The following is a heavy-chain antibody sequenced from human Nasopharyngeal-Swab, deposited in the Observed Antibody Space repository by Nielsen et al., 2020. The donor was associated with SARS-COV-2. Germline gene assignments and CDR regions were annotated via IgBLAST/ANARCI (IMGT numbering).Heavy chain of an antibody. J-gene: IGHJ6*03. D-gene: IGHD1-14*01. Sequence: GGSLRLSCAASGFTFSNYNMNWVRQAPGKGLEWVANIKQDGSEKYYVDSVKGRFTISRDNAKNSLYLQMNSLRAEDTAVYYCARPDGYYYYYYMDVWGKGTTVTVSS. CDR1: GFTFSNYN. V-gene: IGHV3-7*01. CDR2: IKQDGSEK. CDR3: ARPDGYYYYYYMDV.